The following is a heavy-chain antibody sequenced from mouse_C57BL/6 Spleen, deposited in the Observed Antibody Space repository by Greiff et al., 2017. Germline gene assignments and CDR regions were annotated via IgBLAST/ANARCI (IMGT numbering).Heavy chain of an antibody. D-gene: IGHD2-3*01. CDR3: ARDDGYSFDD. J-gene: IGHJ2*01. CDR2: FDPANGIP. CDR1: GFNIKNTY. V-gene: IGHV14-3*01. Sequence: FQLQQSVAELLRPGASVTLSCPPSGFNIKNTYIPWLKQRPKQALEWIGRFDPANGIPTYAPKFQGKATITADQSSNTAYRQLSSLTSEDTAIYYCARDDGYSFDDWGQGTTLTVSS.